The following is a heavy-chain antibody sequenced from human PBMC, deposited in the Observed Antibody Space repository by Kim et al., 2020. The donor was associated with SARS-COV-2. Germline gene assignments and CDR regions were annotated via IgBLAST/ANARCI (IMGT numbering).Heavy chain of an antibody. J-gene: IGHJ4*02. D-gene: IGHD6-13*01. Sequence: DSVKGGLTTSRDNAKNSLDLQMNSLRAEDTAVYYCASWDSSSWSRTGPDCWGQGTLVTVSS. V-gene: IGHV3-21*01. CDR3: ASWDSSSWSRTGPDC.